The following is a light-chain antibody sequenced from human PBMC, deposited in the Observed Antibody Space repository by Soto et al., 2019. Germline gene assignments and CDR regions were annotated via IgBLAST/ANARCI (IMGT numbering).Light chain of an antibody. V-gene: IGLV2-14*01. CDR3: SSYTGSSTLV. CDR1: SSDVGYYNY. Sequence: QSALTQPASVSGSPGQSITISCTGTSSDVGYYNYVSWYQQHPGKAPKLMIYDVSNRPSGVSTRFSGSKSANTASLTISGLQAEDEADYYCSSYTGSSTLVFGGGTKLTVL. J-gene: IGLJ2*01. CDR2: DVS.